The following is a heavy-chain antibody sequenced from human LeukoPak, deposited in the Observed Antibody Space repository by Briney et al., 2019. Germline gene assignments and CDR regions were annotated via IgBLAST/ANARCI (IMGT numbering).Heavy chain of an antibody. CDR3: RFLEWLLLGGYYYYGMDV. J-gene: IGHJ6*02. CDR2: IKSKTDGGTT. D-gene: IGHD3-3*01. CDR1: GFTFSNAW. Sequence: GGSLRLSCAASGFTFSNAWMSWVRQAPGKGLEWVGRIKSKTDGGTTDYAAPVKGRFTISRDDSKNTLYLQMNSLKTEDTAVYYCRFLEWLLLGGYYYYGMDVWGQGTTVTVSS. V-gene: IGHV3-15*01.